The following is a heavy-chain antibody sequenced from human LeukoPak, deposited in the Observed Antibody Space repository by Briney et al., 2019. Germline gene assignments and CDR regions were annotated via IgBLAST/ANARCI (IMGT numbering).Heavy chain of an antibody. D-gene: IGHD4-23*01. CDR2: IYHSEST. J-gene: IGHJ4*02. CDR1: GGSISSSNW. V-gene: IGHV4-4*02. CDR3: ARATTSDYGGNPYYFDY. Sequence: SETLSLTCAVSGGSISSSNWWSWVRQPPGKGLEWIGEIYHSESTNYNPSLKSRVTISVDKSKNQFSLKLSSVTAADTAVYYCARATTSDYGGNPYYFDYWGQGTLVTVSS.